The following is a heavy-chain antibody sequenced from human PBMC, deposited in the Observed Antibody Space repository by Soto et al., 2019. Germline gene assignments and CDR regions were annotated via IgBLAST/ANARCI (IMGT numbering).Heavy chain of an antibody. D-gene: IGHD1-26*01. CDR1: GYSFTSYW. Sequence: GESLKISCEGSGYSFTSYWIGWVRQMPGKGLEWMGIIYPGDSDTRYSPSFQGQVTISADKSISTAYLQWSSLKASDTAMYYCARRSGSYWSGMDVWGQGTTVTVSS. V-gene: IGHV5-51*01. CDR2: IYPGDSDT. CDR3: ARRSGSYWSGMDV. J-gene: IGHJ6*02.